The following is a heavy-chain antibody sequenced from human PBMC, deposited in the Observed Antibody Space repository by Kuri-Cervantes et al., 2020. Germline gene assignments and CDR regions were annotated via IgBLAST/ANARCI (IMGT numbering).Heavy chain of an antibody. CDR3: AAPRDGSRTYYFDH. CDR2: IIPILGTA. J-gene: IGHJ4*02. CDR1: GGTFSSYV. Sequence: SVKVSCKASGGTFSSYVINWVRQAPGQGLEWMGGIIPILGTANYAQKFQGRVTITADESTTTAYMELSSLRSEDTAVYYCAAPRDGSRTYYFDHWGQGTLVTVSS. D-gene: IGHD5-24*01. V-gene: IGHV1-69*13.